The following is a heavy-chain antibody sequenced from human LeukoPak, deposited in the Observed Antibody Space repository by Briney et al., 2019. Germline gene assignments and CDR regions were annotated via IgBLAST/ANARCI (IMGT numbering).Heavy chain of an antibody. CDR3: ARDYGDYVWGSYRS. CDR1: GGTFSSYA. CDR2: IIPIFGTA. Sequence: SSVKVSCKASGGTFSSYAISWVRQAPGQGLEWMGGIIPIFGTANYAQEFQGRVTITTDESTSTAYMELSSLRSEDTAVYYCARDYGDYVWGSYRSWGQGTLVTVSS. V-gene: IGHV1-69*05. D-gene: IGHD3-16*02. J-gene: IGHJ4*02.